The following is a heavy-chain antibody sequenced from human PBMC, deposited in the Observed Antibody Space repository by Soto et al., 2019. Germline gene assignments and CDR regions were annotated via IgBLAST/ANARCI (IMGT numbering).Heavy chain of an antibody. CDR1: GFTFSSYW. CDR2: IKQDGSEK. V-gene: IGHV3-7*01. CDR3: ARDHVYRSIFGVVTNNWFDP. D-gene: IGHD3-3*01. Sequence: PGGSLRLSCAASGFTFSSYWMSWVRQAPGKGLEWVANIKQDGSEKYYVDSVKGRFTISRDNAKNSLYLQMNSLTAEDTAVYYCARDHVYRSIFGVVTNNWFDPWGQGTLVTVSS. J-gene: IGHJ5*02.